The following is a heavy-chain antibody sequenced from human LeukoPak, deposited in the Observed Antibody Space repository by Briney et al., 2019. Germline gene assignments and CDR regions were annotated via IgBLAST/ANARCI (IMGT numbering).Heavy chain of an antibody. D-gene: IGHD3-9*01. J-gene: IGHJ3*02. Sequence: GGSLRLSCAASGFTFSSYAMSWVRQAPGKGLEWVSAISGSGGSTYYADSVKGRFTISRDNSKNTLYLQMNSLRAEDTAVYYCAKDQSSLLDWLLIPDAFDIWGQGTMVTVSS. CDR2: ISGSGGST. CDR3: AKDQSSLLDWLLIPDAFDI. CDR1: GFTFSSYA. V-gene: IGHV3-23*01.